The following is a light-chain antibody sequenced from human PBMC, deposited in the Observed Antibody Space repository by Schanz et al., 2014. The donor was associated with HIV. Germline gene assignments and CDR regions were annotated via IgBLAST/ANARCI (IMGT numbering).Light chain of an antibody. Sequence: QSVLTQPASVSGSPGQSITISCTGTSSDVGGYNYVSWYQQHPGKAPKLMIYDVSNRPSGVPDRFSGSKSGTSASLAISGLQSEDEADYYCAAWDVNLNGPVFGGGTKLTVL. CDR2: DVS. V-gene: IGLV2-14*03. CDR3: AAWDVNLNGPV. CDR1: SSDVGGYNY. J-gene: IGLJ2*01.